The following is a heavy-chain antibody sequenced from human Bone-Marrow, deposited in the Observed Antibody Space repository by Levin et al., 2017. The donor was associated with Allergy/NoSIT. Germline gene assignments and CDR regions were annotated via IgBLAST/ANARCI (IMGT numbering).Heavy chain of an antibody. CDR1: GFSLTTPGMG. Sequence: SGPTLVKPTQTLTLTCAFSGFSLTTPGMGVSWIRQSPGKALEWLARIDWDDDEFFRTSLKTRLTISKDTSKNQVVLTMTNMDPVDTGTYFCARTITLDRGAVNGYHYYMDVWGKGTTVIVSS. CDR3: ARTITLDRGAVNGYHYYMDV. J-gene: IGHJ6*03. D-gene: IGHD3-10*01. CDR2: IDWDDDE. V-gene: IGHV2-70*04.